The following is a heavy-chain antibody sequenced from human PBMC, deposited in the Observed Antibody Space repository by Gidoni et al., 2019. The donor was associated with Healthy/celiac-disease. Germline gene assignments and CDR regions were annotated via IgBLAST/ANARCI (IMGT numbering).Heavy chain of an antibody. V-gene: IGHV3-21*01. J-gene: IGHJ5*02. CDR3: ARGGDSYGQFKEGWFDP. CDR1: GFPFSSYS. Sequence: EVQLVESGGGLVKPGGSLRLSCAASGFPFSSYSMNWVRQAPGKGLEWVSSISSSSSYIYYADSVKGRFTISRDNAKNSLYLQMNSLRAEDTAVYYCARGGDSYGQFKEGWFDPWGQGTLVTVSS. CDR2: ISSSSSYI. D-gene: IGHD5-18*01.